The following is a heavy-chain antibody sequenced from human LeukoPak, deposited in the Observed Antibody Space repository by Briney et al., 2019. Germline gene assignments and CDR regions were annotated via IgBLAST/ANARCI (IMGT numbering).Heavy chain of an antibody. CDR3: ARYSSAWFDP. J-gene: IGHJ5*02. Sequence: SETLSLTCAVYGGSFSGYYWSWIRQPPGKGLEWIGEINHSGSTNYNPSLKSRVTISVDTSKNQFSLKLSSVTAADTAVYNCARYSSAWFDPWGQGTLVTVSS. CDR2: INHSGST. D-gene: IGHD6-25*01. CDR1: GGSFSGYY. V-gene: IGHV4-34*01.